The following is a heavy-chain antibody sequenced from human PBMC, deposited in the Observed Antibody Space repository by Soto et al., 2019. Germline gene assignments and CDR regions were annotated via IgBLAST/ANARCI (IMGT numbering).Heavy chain of an antibody. V-gene: IGHV1-3*01. J-gene: IGHJ4*02. CDR1: GYTFSSFA. CDR2: INAGNGDT. Sequence: QVQLVQSGAEVKKPGASVKVSCKASGYTFSSFAIHWVRQAPGQRLEWMGWINAGNGDTKYSQKFQGRVTIARDTAASTAYMELGSLTFEDTAVYYCARKVGASAYWRQGTLVTVSS. CDR3: ARKVGASAY. D-gene: IGHD1-26*01.